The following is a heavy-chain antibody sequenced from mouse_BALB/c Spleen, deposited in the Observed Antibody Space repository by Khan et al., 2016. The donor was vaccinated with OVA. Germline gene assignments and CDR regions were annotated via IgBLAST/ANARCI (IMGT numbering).Heavy chain of an antibody. CDR3: ARFITSATGDYYAMDY. V-gene: IGHV5-6*01. D-gene: IGHD1-2*01. J-gene: IGHJ4*01. CDR1: GFTFSSYG. Sequence: EVELVESGGDLVKPGGFLKLSCAASGFTFSSYGMSWVRQTPDKRLEWVASISSGGSYTYYPDSVKGRFIISRDNAKNTLYLQMSSLKSEDTAMYYCARFITSATGDYYAMDYWGPGTSVTVSS. CDR2: ISSGGSYT.